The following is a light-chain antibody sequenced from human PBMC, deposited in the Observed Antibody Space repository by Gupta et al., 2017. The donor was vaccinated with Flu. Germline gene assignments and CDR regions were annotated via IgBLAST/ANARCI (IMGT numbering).Light chain of an antibody. CDR2: DAS. J-gene: IGKJ2*04. V-gene: IGKV3-11*01. Sequence: EIVLTQSPATLSLSPGERATLSCRASQSVSSYLAWYQQKPGQAPRLLIYDASNRDTGIPARFSGSGSGKDLTLTISSREQEDFAVYYCQQRSNWPPWSFGQGTXLEIK. CDR3: QQRSNWPPWS. CDR1: QSVSSY.